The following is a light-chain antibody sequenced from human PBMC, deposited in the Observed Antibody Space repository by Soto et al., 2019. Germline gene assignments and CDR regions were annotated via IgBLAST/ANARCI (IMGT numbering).Light chain of an antibody. J-gene: IGKJ1*01. CDR3: QQRSNWPPT. V-gene: IGKV3-11*01. CDR2: DAS. CDR1: QSVSSY. Sequence: EIVLTQSPATLSLSPGERATLSCRASQSVSSYLAWYQQKPGQAPRLLIYDASNRATGIPARFSGSGSGTNFTLPISSLDPEDFAVYYCQQRSNWPPTFGQGTKGDIK.